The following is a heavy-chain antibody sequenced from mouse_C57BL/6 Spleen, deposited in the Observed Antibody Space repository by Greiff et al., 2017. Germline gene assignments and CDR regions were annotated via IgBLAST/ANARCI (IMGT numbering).Heavy chain of an antibody. CDR3: AREGIFAY. J-gene: IGHJ3*01. CDR1: GYTFTSYW. V-gene: IGHV1-64*01. CDR2: IHPNSGST. Sequence: VQLQESGAELVKPGASVKLSCKASGYTFTSYWMHWVKQRPGQGLEWIGMIHPNSGSTNYNEKFKSKATLTVDKSSSTAYMQLSSLTSEDSAVYYCAREGIFAYWGQGTLVTVSA.